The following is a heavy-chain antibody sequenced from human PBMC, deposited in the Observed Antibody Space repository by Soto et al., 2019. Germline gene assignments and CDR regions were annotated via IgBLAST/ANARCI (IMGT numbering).Heavy chain of an antibody. V-gene: IGHV3-30*18. Sequence: QARLVESGGGVVQPGRSLRLSCEASGLTFSAYGMHCVRQAPGKGLEWVATIAYDGSKKYFGDSVKGRFTISRDNSKSTLYLEMNRLRTEDTAVYYCAKASHCNKGRCSLGLIGDRAFDIWGQGTMVTVSS. J-gene: IGHJ3*02. D-gene: IGHD2-8*01. CDR2: IAYDGSKK. CDR1: GLTFSAYG. CDR3: AKASHCNKGRCSLGLIGDRAFDI.